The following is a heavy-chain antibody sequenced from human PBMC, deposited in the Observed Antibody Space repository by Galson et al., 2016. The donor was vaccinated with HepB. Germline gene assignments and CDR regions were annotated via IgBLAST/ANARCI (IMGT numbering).Heavy chain of an antibody. CDR2: ISAYNGDT. Sequence: QSGAEGKKPGESLKISCKASGYTFTTYGFSWVRQAPGQGLEWMGWISAYNGDTNYAQRLRDRVTMTTDTSTSTAYMELRSLRSDDTAVYYCARSIVGATYYFDYWGQGTLVTVSS. D-gene: IGHD1-26*01. V-gene: IGHV1-18*04. J-gene: IGHJ4*02. CDR3: ARSIVGATYYFDY. CDR1: GYTFTTYG.